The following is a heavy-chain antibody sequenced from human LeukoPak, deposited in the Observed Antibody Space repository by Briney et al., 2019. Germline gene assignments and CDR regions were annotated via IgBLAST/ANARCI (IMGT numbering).Heavy chain of an antibody. CDR1: GFTFSSYA. J-gene: IGHJ4*02. CDR2: IVTSGSTI. Sequence: GGSLRLSCAASGFTFSSYAMSWVRQAPGKGLEWVSYIVTSGSTIYYADSVEGRFTISRDNAKNSLYLQMNSLRDEDTAVYYCARILGLTLDYWGQGALVTVSS. D-gene: IGHD1-14*01. V-gene: IGHV3-48*02. CDR3: ARILGLTLDY.